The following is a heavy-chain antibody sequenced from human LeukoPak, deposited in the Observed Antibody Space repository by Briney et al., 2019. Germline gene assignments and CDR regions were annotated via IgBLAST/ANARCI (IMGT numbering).Heavy chain of an antibody. Sequence: GESLQRSCNGASYSFTSYCIGWVGQMARKGLEGMGIIYPGDSDTRYSPSFQGQVTISADKSISTAYLQWSSRKASDTAMYYCARHYQTTVVNWFDPWGQGTLVTVSS. CDR1: SYSFTSYC. V-gene: IGHV5-51*01. CDR2: IYPGDSDT. D-gene: IGHD4-23*01. J-gene: IGHJ5*02. CDR3: ARHYQTTVVNWFDP.